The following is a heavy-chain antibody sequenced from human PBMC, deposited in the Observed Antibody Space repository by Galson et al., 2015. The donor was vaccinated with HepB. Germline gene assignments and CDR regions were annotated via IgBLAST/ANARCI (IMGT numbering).Heavy chain of an antibody. Sequence: SLRLSCAASGFTFSNYGMHWVRQAPGMGLEWVAYIQYYGFTKYYGDSVTGRFTISRDNSKNTLYLQMNSLRPEETALYHCARNTPASGRHGLHYVGQRTLVTVSS. CDR2: IQYYGFTK. D-gene: IGHD6-25*01. CDR3: ARNTPASGRHGLHY. CDR1: GFTFSNYG. V-gene: IGHV3-30*02. J-gene: IGHJ4*02.